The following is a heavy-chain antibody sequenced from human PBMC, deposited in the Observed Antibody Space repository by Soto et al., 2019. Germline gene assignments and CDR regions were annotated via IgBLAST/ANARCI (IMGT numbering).Heavy chain of an antibody. V-gene: IGHV1-58*02. CDR1: GFTFSTST. J-gene: IGHJ4*02. CDR3: AASHSGSYGGLDS. D-gene: IGHD1-26*01. Sequence: QMQLVQSGPEVKKPGTSVKVSCKDSGFTFSTSTMQWVRQARGQPLEWIGWIVVGSGYTNYAQNFQDRVTITGDMSTSTAYMEVSSLRSCDTAVYCCAASHSGSYGGLDSWGQGTQVTVSS. CDR2: IVVGSGYT.